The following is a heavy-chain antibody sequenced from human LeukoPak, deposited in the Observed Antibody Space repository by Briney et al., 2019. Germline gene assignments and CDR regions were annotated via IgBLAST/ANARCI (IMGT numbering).Heavy chain of an antibody. J-gene: IGHJ4*02. Sequence: TGGSLRLSCTASGFTFSGYSMNWIRQAPGKGLEWVSSFGTRSTSIYHAGSVKGRFAISRDNAKNSLYLQMNSLRAEDTALYYCAREVSEGFDFWGQGTLVTVSS. V-gene: IGHV3-21*01. CDR1: GFTFSGYS. CDR2: FGTRSTSI. D-gene: IGHD3-22*01. CDR3: AREVSEGFDF.